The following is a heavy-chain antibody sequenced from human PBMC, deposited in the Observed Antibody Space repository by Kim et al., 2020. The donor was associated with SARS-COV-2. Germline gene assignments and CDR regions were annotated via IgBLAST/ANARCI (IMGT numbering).Heavy chain of an antibody. CDR3: ARGPAKYYDYVWGSYRLEESGQ. V-gene: IGHV1-8*01. D-gene: IGHD3-16*02. CDR1: GYTFTSYD. CDR2: MNPNSGNT. J-gene: IGHJ4*02. Sequence: ASVKVSCKASGYTFTSYDINWVRQATGQGLEWMGWMNPNSGNTGYAQKFQGRVTMTRNTSISTAYMELSSLRSEDTAVYYCARGPAKYYDYVWGSYRLEESGQWGQGTLVTVSS.